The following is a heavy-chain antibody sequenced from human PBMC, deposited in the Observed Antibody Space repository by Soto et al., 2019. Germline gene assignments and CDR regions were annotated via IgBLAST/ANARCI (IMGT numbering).Heavy chain of an antibody. CDR3: ARSLDYYDSSGCDY. Sequence: ASVKVACKASGYGFTSYGISWVRQAPGQGLEWMGWISAYNGNTNYAQKLQGRVTMTTDTSTSTAYMELRSLRSDDTAVYYCARSLDYYDSSGCDYWGQGTLVTVSS. CDR2: ISAYNGNT. J-gene: IGHJ4*02. D-gene: IGHD3-22*01. CDR1: GYGFTSYG. V-gene: IGHV1-18*01.